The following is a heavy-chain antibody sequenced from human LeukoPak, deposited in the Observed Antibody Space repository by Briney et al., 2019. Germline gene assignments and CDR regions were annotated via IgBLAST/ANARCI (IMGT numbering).Heavy chain of an antibody. CDR3: ARGHNCSSTSCALFYYYYMDV. CDR1: GYTFTGYY. D-gene: IGHD2-2*01. V-gene: IGHV1-2*02. Sequence: GASVKVSCKASGYTFTGYYMHWVRQAPGQGLEWMGWINPNSGGTNYAQKFQGRVTMTRDTSISTAYMELSRLRSDDTAVYYCARGHNCSSTSCALFYYYYMDVWGKGTTVTISS. J-gene: IGHJ6*03. CDR2: INPNSGGT.